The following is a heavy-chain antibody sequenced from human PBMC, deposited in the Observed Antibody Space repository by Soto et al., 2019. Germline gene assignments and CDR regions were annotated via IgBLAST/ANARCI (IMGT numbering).Heavy chain of an antibody. D-gene: IGHD3-10*01. J-gene: IGHJ6*02. CDR2: ISYDGSNK. CDR3: ARAPFPYMVRGKWLGGNGMDV. Sequence: GGSLRLSCAASGFTFSSYAMHWVRQAPGKGLEWVAVISYDGSNKYYADSVKGRFTISRDNSKNTLYLQMNSLRAEDTAVYYCARAPFPYMVRGKWLGGNGMDVWGQGTTVTVSS. V-gene: IGHV3-30-3*01. CDR1: GFTFSSYA.